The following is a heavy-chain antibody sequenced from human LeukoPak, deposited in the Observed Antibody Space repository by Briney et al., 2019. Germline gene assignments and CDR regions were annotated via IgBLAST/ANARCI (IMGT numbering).Heavy chain of an antibody. CDR3: ARGTPYYDFWSGYQKPPYYMDV. V-gene: IGHV4-39*07. Sequence: PSETLSLTCTVSGGSISSSSYYWGWIRQPPGKGLEWIGSIYYSGSTYYNPSLKSRVTISVDTSKNQFSLKLSSVTAADTAVYYCARGTPYYDFWSGYQKPPYYMDVWGKGTTVTVSS. D-gene: IGHD3-3*01. J-gene: IGHJ6*03. CDR2: IYYSGST. CDR1: GGSISSSSYY.